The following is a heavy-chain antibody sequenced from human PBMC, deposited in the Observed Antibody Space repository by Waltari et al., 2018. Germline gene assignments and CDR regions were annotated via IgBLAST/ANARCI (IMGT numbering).Heavy chain of an antibody. Sequence: QVQLVQSGAEVKKPGASVKVSCKASGYTFTSYAMHWVRQAPGQRLEWMGWINAGNGNTKYSQKFQGRVTITRDTSASTAYMELSSLRSEDTAVYYCARERRYDFWSGYRLDAFDIWGQGTMVTVSS. J-gene: IGHJ3*02. V-gene: IGHV1-3*01. CDR3: ARERRYDFWSGYRLDAFDI. D-gene: IGHD3-3*01. CDR2: INAGNGNT. CDR1: GYTFTSYA.